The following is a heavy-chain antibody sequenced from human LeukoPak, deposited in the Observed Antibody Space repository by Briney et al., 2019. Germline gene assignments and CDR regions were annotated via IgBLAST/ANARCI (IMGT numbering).Heavy chain of an antibody. J-gene: IGHJ3*02. Sequence: GGSLRLSCAASGFTFSSYAMDWVRQAPGKGLEWVAVISYDGSNKYYADSVKGRFTISRDDSKNTLYLQMNSLRAEDTAVYYCAREHSSGWYDAHDAFDIWGQGTMVTVSS. CDR3: AREHSSGWYDAHDAFDI. D-gene: IGHD6-19*01. V-gene: IGHV3-30-3*01. CDR1: GFTFSSYA. CDR2: ISYDGSNK.